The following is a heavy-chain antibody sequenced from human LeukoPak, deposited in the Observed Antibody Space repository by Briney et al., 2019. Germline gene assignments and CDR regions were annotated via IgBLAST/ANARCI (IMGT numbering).Heavy chain of an antibody. CDR2: ISAYNSNT. CDR1: GYTFPSYG. Sequence: ASVKVSCKASGYTFPSYGISWVRQAPGQGLEWMGWISAYNSNTNYAQNLQGRATMTTDTSTSTAYMELGSLRSDDTAVYYCARDGLTYGSTDTWGQGTLVTVSS. D-gene: IGHD3-10*01. V-gene: IGHV1-18*01. CDR3: ARDGLTYGSTDT. J-gene: IGHJ5*02.